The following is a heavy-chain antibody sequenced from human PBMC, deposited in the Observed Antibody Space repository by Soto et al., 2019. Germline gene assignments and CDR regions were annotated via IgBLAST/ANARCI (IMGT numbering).Heavy chain of an antibody. CDR3: ARTLSGFTYGSRQFYFDY. V-gene: IGHV4-4*07. CDR2: VFPGGPT. D-gene: IGHD3-10*01. J-gene: IGHJ4*02. CDR1: GYPITSYF. Sequence: SEALSLTCPFSGYPITSYFWTWLRQPAGKGLEWIGHVFPGGPTSHNSSLKSRVSMSVDTSKNQFSLTLTSVTAADTAVYYCARTLSGFTYGSRQFYFDYWGQGTLVTVSS.